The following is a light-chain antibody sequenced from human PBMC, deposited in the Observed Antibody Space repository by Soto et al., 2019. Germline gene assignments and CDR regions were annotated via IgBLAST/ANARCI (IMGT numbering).Light chain of an antibody. V-gene: IGLV1-51*02. Sequence: QSVLTQPPAVSAAPGQKATISCSGSSSNIGNNYVSWYQQFAGAAPRLLIFENNKRPTGIPDRFSGSKSATSANLGITGLQTGDEADYYCGTWDSGLSAWVFGGGTKLTVL. CDR2: ENN. J-gene: IGLJ3*02. CDR1: SSNIGNNY. CDR3: GTWDSGLSAWV.